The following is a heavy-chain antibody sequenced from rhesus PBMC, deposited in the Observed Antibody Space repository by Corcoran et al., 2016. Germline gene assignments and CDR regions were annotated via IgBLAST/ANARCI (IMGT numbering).Heavy chain of an antibody. CDR1: GYSFTSYW. CDR3: AKSRDSSGWAGDY. CDR2: NVPCDSDT. J-gene: IGHJ4*01. Sequence: EVQLVQSGAEVKRPGESLKISCKTSGYSFTSYWISWVRQMPGKGLGWSGVNVPCDSDTRKTPAVQDPDTISADKSSSTASRQWGRLKASDTATYYCAKSRDSSGWAGDYWGQGVLVTVSS. D-gene: IGHD6-31*01. V-gene: IGHV5-20*01.